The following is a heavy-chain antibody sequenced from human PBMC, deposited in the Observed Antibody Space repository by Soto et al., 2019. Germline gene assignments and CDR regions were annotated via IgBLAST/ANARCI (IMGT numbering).Heavy chain of an antibody. CDR3: ARDGPPTAY. J-gene: IGHJ4*02. CDR1: GYTFSSYD. V-gene: IGHV1-18*01. CDR2: ISAYNGNT. Sequence: QVQLVQSGAEVKKPGASVKVSCKASGYTFSSYDISWVRQAPGQGLEWMGWISAYNGNTNYAQKLPGRVTMTPDTSTSTAYMEPRSLRSDDTAVYYGARDGPPTAYWGQETLVTVST.